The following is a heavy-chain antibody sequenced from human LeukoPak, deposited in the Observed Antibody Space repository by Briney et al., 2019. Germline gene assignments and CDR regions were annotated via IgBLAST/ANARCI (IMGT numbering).Heavy chain of an antibody. CDR1: GFTFSSYA. Sequence: GGSLRLSCAASGFTFSSYAMHWVRQAPGKGLEWVSAISGSGGSTYYADSVKGRFTISRDNSKNTLYLQMNSLRAEDTAVYYCAKSPLDRSITIFGVVRLSYFDYWGQGTLVTVSS. V-gene: IGHV3-23*01. J-gene: IGHJ4*02. CDR3: AKSPLDRSITIFGVVRLSYFDY. CDR2: ISGSGGST. D-gene: IGHD3-3*01.